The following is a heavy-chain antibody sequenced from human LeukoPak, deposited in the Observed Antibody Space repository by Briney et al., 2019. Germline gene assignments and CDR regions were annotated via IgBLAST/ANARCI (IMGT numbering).Heavy chain of an antibody. CDR2: INPNSADT. J-gene: IGHJ4*02. CDR1: GYTFTSYD. CDR3: ARTKYYDSSVSFDY. Sequence: ASVKVSCKASGYTFTSYDINWVRRAPGQGLEWMGWINPNSADTKYAQKFQGRVTMTSDTSISTAYMEVSGLRSDDTAVYYCARTKYYDSSVSFDYWGQGTLVTVSS. D-gene: IGHD3-22*01. V-gene: IGHV1-2*02.